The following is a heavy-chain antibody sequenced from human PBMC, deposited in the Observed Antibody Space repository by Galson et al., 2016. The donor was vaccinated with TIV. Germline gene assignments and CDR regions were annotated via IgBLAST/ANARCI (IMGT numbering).Heavy chain of an antibody. CDR1: GFTFSDYA. CDR2: IVGGGYST. D-gene: IGHD6-6*01. V-gene: IGHV3-23*01. Sequence: SLRLSCAASGFTFSDYAMNWVRQAPGKGLEWVSVIVGGGYSTHYADSVEGRFTISRDNSNNMGYLQMNSLRAEDTAIYYCATLPYSSPSDWFGPWGQGTLVTVSS. CDR3: ATLPYSSPSDWFGP. J-gene: IGHJ5*02.